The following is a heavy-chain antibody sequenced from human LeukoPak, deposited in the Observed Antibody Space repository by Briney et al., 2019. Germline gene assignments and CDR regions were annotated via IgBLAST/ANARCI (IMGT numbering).Heavy chain of an antibody. V-gene: IGHV4-30-4*01. CDR3: ARCSRAWGSYHFDY. CDR1: GGSISSGDYY. Sequence: TSETLSLTCTVSGGSISSGDYYWSWIRQPPGKGLEWIGYIYYSGGTYYNPSLKSRVTISVDTSKNQFSLKLSSVTAADTAVYYCARCSRAWGSYHFDYWGQGTLVTVSS. CDR2: IYYSGGT. D-gene: IGHD3-16*02. J-gene: IGHJ4*02.